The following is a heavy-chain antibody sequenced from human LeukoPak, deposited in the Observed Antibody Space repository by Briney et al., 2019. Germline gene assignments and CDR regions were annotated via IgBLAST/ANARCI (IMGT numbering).Heavy chain of an antibody. Sequence: SETLSLTCTVSGGSISSSSYYWGWIRQPPGKGLEWIGSIYYSGSTYYNPSLKSRVTISVDRSKNQFSLKLSSVTAADTAVYYCARAIIVVVPAAMTGKCVWFDPWGQGTLVTVSS. V-gene: IGHV4-39*07. J-gene: IGHJ5*02. CDR2: IYYSGST. CDR3: ARAIIVVVPAAMTGKCVWFDP. CDR1: GGSISSSSYY. D-gene: IGHD2-2*01.